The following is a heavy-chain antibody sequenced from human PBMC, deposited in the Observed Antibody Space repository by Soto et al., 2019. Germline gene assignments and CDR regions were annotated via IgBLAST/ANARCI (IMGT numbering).Heavy chain of an antibody. CDR3: AREAATRVFDY. D-gene: IGHD6-13*01. J-gene: IGHJ4*02. Sequence: PSETLSLTCTGSGGSISSYYWSWIRQPPGKGLEWIGYIYYSGSTNYNPSLKSRVTISVDTSKNQFSLKLSSVTAADTAVYYCAREAATRVFDYWGQGTLVTVSS. V-gene: IGHV4-59*01. CDR1: GGSISSYY. CDR2: IYYSGST.